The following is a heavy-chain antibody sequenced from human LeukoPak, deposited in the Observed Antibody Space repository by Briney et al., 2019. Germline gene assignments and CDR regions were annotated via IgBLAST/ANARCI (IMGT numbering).Heavy chain of an antibody. CDR3: ASHFRSNHYYFYYMDV. CDR1: GGTFDRYA. V-gene: IGHV1-69*05. J-gene: IGHJ6*03. Sequence: SVKVSCKASGGTFDRYAISWARQAPGQGLEWMGGIAPIFGTPNYAQNFQGRVTITTDESTSTAYMELSSLRSDDTAVYYCASHFRSNHYYFYYMDVWGTGTTVTVSS. CDR2: IAPIFGTP. D-gene: IGHD3-16*02.